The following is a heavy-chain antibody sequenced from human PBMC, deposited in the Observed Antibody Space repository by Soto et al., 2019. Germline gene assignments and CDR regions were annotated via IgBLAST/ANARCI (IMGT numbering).Heavy chain of an antibody. V-gene: IGHV1-18*01. CDR1: GYTFNNYA. CDR3: ARYYCSVGSCYACWHFAV. Sequence: QFQLVQSGAEVKKPGASVKLSCKASGYTFNNYAISWVRQAPGKGLEGLGWISGENGNRDQAHNFQDRVTTTTHASTKNAYMELRCMRSVDTALYYCARYYCSVGSCYACWHFAVWGRGTLVTVSS. CDR2: ISGENGNR. D-gene: IGHD2-15*01. J-gene: IGHJ2*01.